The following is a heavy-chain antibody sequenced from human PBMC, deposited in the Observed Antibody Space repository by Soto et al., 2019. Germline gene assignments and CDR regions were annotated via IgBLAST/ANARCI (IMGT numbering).Heavy chain of an antibody. D-gene: IGHD3-10*01. J-gene: IGHJ4*02. Sequence: EVQVVESGGGVIRPGGSLRLSCAASGFRFDDYGMSWVRQVPGKGLEWVSGINWNGDSTGYADSVKGRFTISRDKAKNSLYLQTNSPRDEDTLLFYCAKSRNSLLYFYDYWAQGTLVTVSS. CDR1: GFRFDDYG. V-gene: IGHV3-20*04. CDR3: AKSRNSLLYFYDY. CDR2: INWNGDST.